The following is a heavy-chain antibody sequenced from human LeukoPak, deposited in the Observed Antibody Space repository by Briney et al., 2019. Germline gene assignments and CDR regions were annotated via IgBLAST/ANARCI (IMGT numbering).Heavy chain of an antibody. CDR2: ISAYNGNT. D-gene: IGHD7-27*01. Sequence: EASVKVSCKASGYTFTSYGISWVRQAPGQGLEWMGWISAYNGNTNYAQKLQGRVTMTTDTSTSTAYMELRSLRSDDTAVYYCARAEKPNWGNYYYYCMDVWGKGTTVTVSS. CDR1: GYTFTSYG. CDR3: ARAEKPNWGNYYYYCMDV. V-gene: IGHV1-18*01. J-gene: IGHJ6*03.